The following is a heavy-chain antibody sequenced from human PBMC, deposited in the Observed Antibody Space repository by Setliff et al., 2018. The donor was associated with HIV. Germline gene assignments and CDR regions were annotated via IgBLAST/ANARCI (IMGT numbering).Heavy chain of an antibody. J-gene: IGHJ1*01. CDR2: INPNSGGT. CDR3: ARGRIAAAAKYFQH. D-gene: IGHD6-13*01. Sequence: ASVKVSCKASGYIFTDYYMHWVRQAPGQELGWMGRINPNSGGTNYAQKFQGRVTMTRDTSISTAYMELSRLRSDDTAVYYCARGRIAAAAKYFQHWGQGTLVTVSS. V-gene: IGHV1-2*06. CDR1: GYIFTDYY.